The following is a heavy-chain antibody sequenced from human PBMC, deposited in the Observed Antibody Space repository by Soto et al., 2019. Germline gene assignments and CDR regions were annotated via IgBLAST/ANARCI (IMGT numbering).Heavy chain of an antibody. Sequence: QVQLQESGPGLVKPSETLSLTCPVSGGSISSYYWSWIRQPAGKGLEWIGRIYTSGSTNYNPSLKSRVTMSVDTSTNQFSLKLSSVTAADTAVYYCARGRSWLHSRGFDPWGQGTLVTVSS. CDR1: GGSISSYY. CDR2: IYTSGST. CDR3: ARGRSWLHSRGFDP. J-gene: IGHJ5*02. D-gene: IGHD6-13*01. V-gene: IGHV4-4*07.